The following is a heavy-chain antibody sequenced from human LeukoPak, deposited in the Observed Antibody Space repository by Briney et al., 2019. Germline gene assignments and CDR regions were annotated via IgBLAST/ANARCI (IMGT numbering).Heavy chain of an antibody. CDR3: ARVAVPAYYYYYMDV. V-gene: IGHV1-69-2*01. Sequence: ASVKVSCKVSGYTFTDYYMHWVQQAPGKGLEWMGLVDPEDGETIYAEKFQGRVTITADESTSTAYMELSSLRSEDTAVYYCARVAVPAYYYYYMDVWGKGTTVTVSS. CDR1: GYTFTDYY. CDR2: VDPEDGET. D-gene: IGHD2-2*01. J-gene: IGHJ6*03.